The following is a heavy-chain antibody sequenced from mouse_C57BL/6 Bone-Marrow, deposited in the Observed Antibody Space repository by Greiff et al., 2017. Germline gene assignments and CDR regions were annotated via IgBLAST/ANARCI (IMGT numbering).Heavy chain of an antibody. CDR1: GFTFSSYA. V-gene: IGHV5-4*01. CDR2: ISDGGSYT. J-gene: IGHJ4*01. CDR3: ARVFPGRYYAMDY. Sequence: EVQGVESGGGLVKPGGSLKLSCAASGFTFSSYAMSWVRQTPEKRLEWVATISDGGSYTYYPDNVKGRFTISRDNAKNNLYLQMSHLKSEDTAMYYCARVFPGRYYAMDYWGQGTSVTVSS.